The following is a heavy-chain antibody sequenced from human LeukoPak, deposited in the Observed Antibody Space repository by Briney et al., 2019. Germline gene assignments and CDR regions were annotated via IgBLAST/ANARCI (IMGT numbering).Heavy chain of an antibody. J-gene: IGHJ2*01. CDR1: GGPISSYY. D-gene: IGHD3-9*01. CDR2: IYYSGST. CDR3: ARPSNYDILTGYFSGFDL. Sequence: SETLSLTCTVSGGPISSYYWSWIRQPPGNGLEWIGYIYYSGSTNYNPSLKSRVTISIDTSKNQFSLRLSSVTAADTAVYYCARPSNYDILTGYFSGFDLWGRGTLVTVSS. V-gene: IGHV4-59*08.